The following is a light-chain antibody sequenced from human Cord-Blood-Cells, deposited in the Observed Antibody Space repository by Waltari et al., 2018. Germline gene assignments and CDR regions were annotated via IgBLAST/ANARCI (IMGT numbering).Light chain of an antibody. V-gene: IGLV2-14*04. CDR2: DVS. Sequence: TGTSSDVGGYNYVSWYQQHPGKAPKLMIYDVSNRPSGVSNRFSGSKSGNTASLTISGLQAEDEADYYCSSYTSSSTLGVFGGGTKLTVL. CDR3: SSYTSSSTLGV. CDR1: SSDVGGYNY. J-gene: IGLJ3*02.